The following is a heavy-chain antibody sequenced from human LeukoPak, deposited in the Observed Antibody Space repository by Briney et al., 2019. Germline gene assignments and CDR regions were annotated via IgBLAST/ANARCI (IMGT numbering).Heavy chain of an antibody. CDR1: GFTFRRYG. CDR3: AREGGIIGGAVARDDFDY. D-gene: IGHD6-19*01. J-gene: IGHJ4*02. V-gene: IGHV3-21*01. Sequence: GGSLRLSCAASGFTFRRYGMHWVRQAPGKGLEWVSSISSSSSYIHYADSVKGRFTISRDNAKDSLYLQMNSLRAEDTAVYYCAREGGIIGGAVARDDFDYWGQGTLVTVSS. CDR2: ISSSSSYI.